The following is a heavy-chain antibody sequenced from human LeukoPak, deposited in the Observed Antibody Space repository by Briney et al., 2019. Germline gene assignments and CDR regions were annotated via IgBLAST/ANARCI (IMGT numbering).Heavy chain of an antibody. CDR2: IRYDGSNK. D-gene: IGHD2-15*01. V-gene: IGHV3-30*02. J-gene: IGHJ4*02. CDR1: GFTFSSYG. CDR3: AREAGGSCYSCVGY. Sequence: GGSLRLSCAASGFTFSSYGMHWVRQAPGKGLEWVAFIRYDGSNKYYADSVKGRFTISRDNSKNTLYLQMNSLRAEDTAVYYCAREAGGSCYSCVGYWGQGTLVTVSS.